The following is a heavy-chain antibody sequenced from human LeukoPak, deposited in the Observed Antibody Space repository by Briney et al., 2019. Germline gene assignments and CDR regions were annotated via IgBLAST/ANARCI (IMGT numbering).Heavy chain of an antibody. D-gene: IGHD2-21*02. CDR2: ISGSGGST. CDR1: GFTFSSYA. V-gene: IGHV3-23*01. Sequence: SGGSLRLSCAASGFTFSSYAMSWVRQAPGKGLEWVSAISGSGGSTYYADSVKGWFTISRDNSKNTLYLQMNSLRAEDTAVYYCAKDSSAVVVTAIFCFDYWGQGTLVTVSS. CDR3: AKDSSAVVVTAIFCFDY. J-gene: IGHJ4*02.